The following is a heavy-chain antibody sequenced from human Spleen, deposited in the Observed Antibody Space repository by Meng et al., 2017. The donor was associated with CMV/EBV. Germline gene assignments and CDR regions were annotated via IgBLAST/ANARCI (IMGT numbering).Heavy chain of an antibody. J-gene: IGHJ6*02. CDR3: ARGSIVDYDFGMDV. CDR1: GFTFSIYE. CDR2: IGTAGAT. Sequence: GESLKISCAASGFTFSIYEMHWVRQATGKGLEWVSGIGTAGATYYAGSAKGRFSISRENAKNSLHLQMNSLRAGDTAVYYCARGSIVDYDFGMDVWGQGTTVTVSS. D-gene: IGHD1-26*01. V-gene: IGHV3-13*01.